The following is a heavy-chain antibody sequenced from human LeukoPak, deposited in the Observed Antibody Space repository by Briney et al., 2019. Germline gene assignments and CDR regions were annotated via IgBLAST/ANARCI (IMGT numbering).Heavy chain of an antibody. J-gene: IGHJ4*02. CDR1: GFTFSSYG. V-gene: IGHV3-30*18. Sequence: GGSLRLSCAASGFTFSSYGMHWDRQAPGKGLEWVAVISYDGSNKYYADSVKGRFTISRDNSKNTLYLQMNSLRAEDTAVYYCAKGLGYCSSTSCYGYFDYWGQGTLVTVFS. D-gene: IGHD2-2*01. CDR2: ISYDGSNK. CDR3: AKGLGYCSSTSCYGYFDY.